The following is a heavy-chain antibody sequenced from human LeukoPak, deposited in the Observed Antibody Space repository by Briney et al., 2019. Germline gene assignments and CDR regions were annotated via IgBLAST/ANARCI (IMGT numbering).Heavy chain of an antibody. D-gene: IGHD4-23*01. CDR3: ARLHYGGNYGYYYYYMDV. CDR1: GVSISSSNSY. Sequence: SETLSLTCTVSGVSISSSNSYWGWIRQPPGKGLEWIGSIYYTGSTYYNPSLKSRVTISVDTSKNQFSLKLSSVTAADTAVYYCARLHYGGNYGYYYYYMDVWGKGTTVTISS. V-gene: IGHV4-39*01. J-gene: IGHJ6*03. CDR2: IYYTGST.